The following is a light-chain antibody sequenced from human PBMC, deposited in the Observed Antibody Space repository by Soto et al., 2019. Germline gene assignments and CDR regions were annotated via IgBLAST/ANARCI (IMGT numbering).Light chain of an antibody. Sequence: EIVLTQSPATLSLAPGERATLSCGAGESVDINLAWYQQKPGQAPRLLIYGASTRATDMPGTFSGRGSGTDFTLTISRLEPEDFAVYYCQQYGSSPITFGQGTRLEI. CDR3: QQYGSSPIT. CDR2: GAS. CDR1: ESVDIN. V-gene: IGKV3-20*01. J-gene: IGKJ5*01.